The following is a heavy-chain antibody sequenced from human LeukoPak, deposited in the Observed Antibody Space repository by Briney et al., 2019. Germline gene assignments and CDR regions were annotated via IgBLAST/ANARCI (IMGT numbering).Heavy chain of an antibody. CDR3: AKSGGYGLIDY. D-gene: IGHD1-26*01. J-gene: IGHJ4*02. Sequence: TLPLTCTVSGGSISSGSYYWSWIRQPAGKGLEWIGRIYTSGSTNYNPSLKSRVTISVDTSKNQFSLKLSSVTAADTAMYYCAKSGGYGLIDYWGQGTLVTVSS. CDR2: IYTSGST. CDR1: GGSISSGSYY. V-gene: IGHV4-61*02.